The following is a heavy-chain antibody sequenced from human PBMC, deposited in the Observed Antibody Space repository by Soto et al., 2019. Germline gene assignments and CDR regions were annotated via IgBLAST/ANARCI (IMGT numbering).Heavy chain of an antibody. CDR1: GYTFTSYA. CDR3: SRVDPGETSPFDH. Sequence: GASVKVSCKASGYTFTSYAMHWVRQAPGQRLEWMGWINLFDGSRMFAQSFQGRVTFTRDTSTSTVYMELSGLRPDDTAVYYCSRVDPGETSPFDHWGQGALVTVSS. V-gene: IGHV1-3*01. D-gene: IGHD3-10*01. CDR2: INLFDGSR. J-gene: IGHJ4*02.